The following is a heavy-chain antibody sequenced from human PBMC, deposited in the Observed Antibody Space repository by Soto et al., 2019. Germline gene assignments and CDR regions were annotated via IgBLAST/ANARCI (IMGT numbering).Heavy chain of an antibody. CDR3: ARVPGYSSSWYYFDY. CDR1: GYTFTSYA. CDR2: INAGNGNT. J-gene: IGHJ4*02. D-gene: IGHD6-13*01. V-gene: IGHV1-3*01. Sequence: QVPLVQSGAEVKKPGASVKVSCKASGYTFTSYAMHWVRQAPGQRLEWMGWINAGNGNTKYSQKFQGRVTITRDTSASTAYMELSSLRSEDTAVYYCARVPGYSSSWYYFDYWGQGTLVTVSS.